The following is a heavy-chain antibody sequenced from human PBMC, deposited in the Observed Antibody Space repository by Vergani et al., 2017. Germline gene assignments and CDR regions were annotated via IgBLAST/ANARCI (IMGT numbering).Heavy chain of an antibody. J-gene: IGHJ4*02. CDR2: IYSTGST. CDR3: ARMGGYDEGDACRIGYFDS. Sequence: QVQLQESGPGLVKPSQTLSLTCSVSGHSISSGVYYWNWIRQHPGKGLEWIGYIYSTGSTHHNPSLRRRINMSVDTSKNQFSLKLNSVTAADTAMYYCARMGGYDEGDACRIGYFDSWGPGILVTVSS. CDR1: GHSISSGVYY. V-gene: IGHV4-31*03. D-gene: IGHD3-22*01.